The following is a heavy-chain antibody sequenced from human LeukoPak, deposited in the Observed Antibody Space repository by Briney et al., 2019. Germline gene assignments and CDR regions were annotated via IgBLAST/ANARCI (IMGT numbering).Heavy chain of an antibody. Sequence: ASVKVSCKASGYTFTGYYMHWVRQAPGQGLEWMGWINPNSGDTNYAQKFQGRVTMTRDTSISTAYMELSRLRSDDTAVYYCARDRSGSSGWYSYFDYWGQGTLVTVSS. D-gene: IGHD6-19*01. CDR1: GYTFTGYY. V-gene: IGHV1-2*02. CDR2: INPNSGDT. J-gene: IGHJ4*02. CDR3: ARDRSGSSGWYSYFDY.